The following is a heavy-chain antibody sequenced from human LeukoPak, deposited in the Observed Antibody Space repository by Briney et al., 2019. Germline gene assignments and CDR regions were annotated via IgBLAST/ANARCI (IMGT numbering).Heavy chain of an antibody. V-gene: IGHV3-21*04. CDR3: AKDYRWFFAL. J-gene: IGHJ2*01. CDR1: GFTFSDYS. CDR2: ISISSSNI. Sequence: PGGSLRLSCAASGFTFSDYSMIWVRQAPGKGLEWVSYISISSSNIYYADSVKGRFTISRDNAKNSLYLQINSLRAEDTAVYYCAKDYRWFFALWGRGTLVTVSS.